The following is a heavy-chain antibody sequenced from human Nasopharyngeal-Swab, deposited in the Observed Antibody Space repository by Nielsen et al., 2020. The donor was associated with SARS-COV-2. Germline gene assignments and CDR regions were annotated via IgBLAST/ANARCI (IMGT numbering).Heavy chain of an antibody. CDR1: GFTVSLYW. CDR2: IKSDESST. V-gene: IGHV3-74*01. CDR3: ATTAGGYSYAS. Sequence: GESLKISCAASGFTVSLYWMHWVRHAPGKGLEWVSRIKSDESSTAYADSVKGRFIISRNNAENTYYLRLNSLRAEDTAVYYCATTAGGYSYASWGQGTLVTVSS. D-gene: IGHD5-18*01. J-gene: IGHJ5*02.